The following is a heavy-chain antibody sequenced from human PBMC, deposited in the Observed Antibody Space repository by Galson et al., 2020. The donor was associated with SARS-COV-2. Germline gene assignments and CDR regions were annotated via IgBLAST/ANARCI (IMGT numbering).Heavy chain of an antibody. CDR1: GGSISSYY. Sequence: ASETLSLTCTVSGGSISSYYWSWIRRPPGKRLEWIGYIYYNGNSNYNPSLMSRVTMSVDTSKNHFSLKLTSVTAADTAMYYCARSGGSYYGADNWGQGTLVIVSS. CDR2: IYYNGNS. D-gene: IGHD1-26*01. CDR3: ARSGGSYYGADN. J-gene: IGHJ4*02. V-gene: IGHV4-59*01.